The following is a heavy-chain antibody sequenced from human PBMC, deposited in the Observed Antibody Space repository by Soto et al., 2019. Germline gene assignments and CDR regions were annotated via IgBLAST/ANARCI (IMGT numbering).Heavy chain of an antibody. CDR3: AKGSSGYRPYYFDY. Sequence: GGSLRLSCAASGFTVSSNYMSWVRQAPGKGLEWVSVIYSGGSTYYADSVKGRFTISRDNSKNTLYLQMNSVRAEDTAVYYCAKGSSGYRPYYFDYWGQGTLVTVSS. CDR2: IYSGGST. CDR1: GFTVSSNY. D-gene: IGHD3-22*01. V-gene: IGHV3-66*01. J-gene: IGHJ4*02.